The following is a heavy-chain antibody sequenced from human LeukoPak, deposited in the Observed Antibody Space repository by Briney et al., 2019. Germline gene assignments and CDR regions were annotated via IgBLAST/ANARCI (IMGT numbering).Heavy chain of an antibody. J-gene: IGHJ4*02. CDR1: GGSISSSNW. V-gene: IGHV4-4*02. Sequence: PSETLSLTCAVSGGSISSSNWWSWVRQPPGKGLEWIGEIYHSGSTNYNPSLKSRVTISVDKSKNQFSLKLSSVTAADTAVYYCAGGHPVAGTGVWAFDYWGQGTLVTVSS. CDR3: AGGHPVAGTGVWAFDY. D-gene: IGHD6-19*01. CDR2: IYHSGST.